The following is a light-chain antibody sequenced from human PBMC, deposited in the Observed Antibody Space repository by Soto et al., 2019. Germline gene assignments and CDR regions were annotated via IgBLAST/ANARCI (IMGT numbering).Light chain of an antibody. CDR2: KAS. Sequence: DIQMTQSPSTLSASVGDRVTITCRASQSISSWLAWYQQKPGKAPKLLIYKASSLESGVPSRFSGSGSGTEFTLTISSLQPDDFATYHCQQYHSYPYTFGQGTKLEIK. CDR1: QSISSW. J-gene: IGKJ2*01. V-gene: IGKV1-5*03. CDR3: QQYHSYPYT.